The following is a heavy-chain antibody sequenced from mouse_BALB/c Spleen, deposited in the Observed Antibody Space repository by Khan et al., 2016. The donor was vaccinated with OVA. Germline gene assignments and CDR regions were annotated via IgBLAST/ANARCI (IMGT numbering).Heavy chain of an antibody. CDR2: IWGGGST. Sequence: QMQLEESGPGLVAPSQNLSLTCTVSGFSLSDYGVSWIRQPPGKGLEWLGVIWGGGSTYYNSDLKSRLSISKANSKSQVFLKMSSLQSDDTAMFYCAKGVWSYYYTLDYWGQGTSVTVSS. V-gene: IGHV2-6-5*01. J-gene: IGHJ4*01. CDR3: AKGVWSYYYTLDY. CDR1: GFSLSDYG.